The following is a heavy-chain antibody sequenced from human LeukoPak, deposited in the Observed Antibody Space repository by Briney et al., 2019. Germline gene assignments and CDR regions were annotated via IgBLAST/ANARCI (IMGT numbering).Heavy chain of an antibody. Sequence: PGRSLRLSCAASGFTFSSYWMSWVRQAPGKGLEWVANIKQDGSEKYYVDSVKGRFTISRDNAKNSLNLQMNSLRAEDTAVYYCARTPYYYDSSGYYQKYGMDVWGQGTTVTVSS. V-gene: IGHV3-7*01. CDR1: GFTFSSYW. CDR3: ARTPYYYDSSGYYQKYGMDV. D-gene: IGHD3-22*01. J-gene: IGHJ6*02. CDR2: IKQDGSEK.